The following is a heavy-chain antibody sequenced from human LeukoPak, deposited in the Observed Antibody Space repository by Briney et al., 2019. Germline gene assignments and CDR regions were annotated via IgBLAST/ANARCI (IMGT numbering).Heavy chain of an antibody. CDR1: GGSFSGYY. CDR2: INHSGST. D-gene: IGHD1-1*01. V-gene: IGHV4-34*01. CDR3: ARTEQLSSRLFDY. Sequence: SETLSLTCAVYGGSFSGYYWSWIRQPPGKGLEWIGEINHSGSTNYNPSLKSRVTISVDTSKNQFSLKLNSVTAADTAVYYCARTEQLSSRLFDYWGQGTLVTVSS. J-gene: IGHJ4*02.